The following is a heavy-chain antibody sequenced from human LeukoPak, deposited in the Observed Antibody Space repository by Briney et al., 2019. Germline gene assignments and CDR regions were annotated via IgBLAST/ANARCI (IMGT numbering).Heavy chain of an antibody. CDR3: ARDRGELGRAFDI. V-gene: IGHV3-21*01. J-gene: IGHJ3*02. CDR2: ISSSSYI. CDR1: GFTFSSYA. Sequence: GGSLRLSCAASGFTFSSYAMSWVRQAPGKGLEWVSSISSSSYIYYADSVKGRFTISRDNAKNSLYLQMNSLRAEDTAVYYCARDRGELGRAFDIRGQGTMVTVSS. D-gene: IGHD1-26*01.